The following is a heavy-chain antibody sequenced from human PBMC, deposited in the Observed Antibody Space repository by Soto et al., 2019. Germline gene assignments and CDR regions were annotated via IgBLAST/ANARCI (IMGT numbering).Heavy chain of an antibody. CDR2: IIPIFGTA. J-gene: IGHJ5*02. Sequence: SVKVSCKASGGTFSSYAISWVRQAPGQGLEWMGGIIPIFGTANYAQKFQGRVTITADESTSTAYMELSSLRSEDTAVYYCAREGASSCSSTSCRYRFDPWGQGSLVTVSS. V-gene: IGHV1-69*13. CDR1: GGTFSSYA. D-gene: IGHD2-2*01. CDR3: AREGASSCSSTSCRYRFDP.